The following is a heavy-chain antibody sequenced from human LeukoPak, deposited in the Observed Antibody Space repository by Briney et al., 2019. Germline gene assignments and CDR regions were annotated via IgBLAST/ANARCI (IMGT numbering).Heavy chain of an antibody. CDR3: ANGIPPDFDY. V-gene: IGHV1-2*02. CDR2: INPNSGGT. CDR1: GYTFTGYY. J-gene: IGHJ4*02. D-gene: IGHD1-26*01. Sequence: ASVKVSCKASGYTFTGYYIHWVRQAPAQGLEWMGWINPNSGGTNYAQKLPGRVTMTRDTSISTAYMELSSLRSDDTAVYYCANGIPPDFDYWGQGTLVTVSS.